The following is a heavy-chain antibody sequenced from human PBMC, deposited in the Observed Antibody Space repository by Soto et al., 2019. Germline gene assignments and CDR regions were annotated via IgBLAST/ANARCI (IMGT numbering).Heavy chain of an antibody. V-gene: IGHV1-8*01. CDR1: GYTFTSYD. J-gene: IGHJ4*02. Sequence: ASVKVSCKASGYTFTSYDINWVRQATGQGLEWMGWMNPNSGNTGYAQKFQGRVTMTRNTSISTAYMELSSLRSEDTAVYYCARVGYYYDSSGYYLSFDYWGQGTLVTVSS. D-gene: IGHD3-22*01. CDR2: MNPNSGNT. CDR3: ARVGYYYDSSGYYLSFDY.